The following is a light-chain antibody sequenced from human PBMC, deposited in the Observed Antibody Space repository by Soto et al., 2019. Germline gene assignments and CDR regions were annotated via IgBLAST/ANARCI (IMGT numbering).Light chain of an antibody. J-gene: IGLJ1*01. V-gene: IGLV2-14*01. CDR2: EVT. CDR1: SSDIGRYDF. CDR3: SSYISNNTPYV. Sequence: QSVLTQPASVSGSPGQSITISCTGTSSDIGRYDFVSWYQQRPATAPKLLIYEVTHRPSGVSNRFSGSKSGSTASLTISGLQAGDEADYYCSSYISNNTPYVFGTGTKLTVL.